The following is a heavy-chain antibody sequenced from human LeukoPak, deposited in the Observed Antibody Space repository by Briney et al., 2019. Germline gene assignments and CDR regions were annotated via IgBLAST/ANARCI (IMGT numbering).Heavy chain of an antibody. J-gene: IGHJ3*01. CDR3: GRDPNGDYVGAFEF. Sequence: GGSLRLSCAASGFTLSTYGMTWVRQAPGKGLEWVSSIRGSGDYTDYADSVRGRFTISRDNSKNTLHLHMNSLSAEDTAVYFCGRDPNGDYVGAFEFWAQGTLVTVSS. D-gene: IGHD4-17*01. V-gene: IGHV3-23*01. CDR1: GFTLSTYG. CDR2: IRGSGDYT.